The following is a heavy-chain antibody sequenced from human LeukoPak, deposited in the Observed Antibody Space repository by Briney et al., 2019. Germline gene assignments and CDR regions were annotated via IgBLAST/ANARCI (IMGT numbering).Heavy chain of an antibody. V-gene: IGHV1-18*01. J-gene: IGHJ4*02. CDR1: RYTFISYG. D-gene: IGHD1-26*01. CDR3: ARGYALYSGRYIDFDY. Sequence: GSVNDSCKASRYTFISYGICGVRQAPGQGVEWMGWISTNKGNTNYAEKVKGRVTMTTDTSTSTAYMELRSLRSDDTAVYYCARGYALYSGRYIDFDYWGQGTLVTVSS. CDR2: ISTNKGNT.